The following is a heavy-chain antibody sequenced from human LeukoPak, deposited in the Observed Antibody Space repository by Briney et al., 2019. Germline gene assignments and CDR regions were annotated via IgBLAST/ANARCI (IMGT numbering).Heavy chain of an antibody. CDR2: INHSGST. Sequence: PSEPLSLTCAVYGGSFRGYYWSWIRQPPGKGLEWIGEINHSGSTNYNPSLKSRVTISVDTSKNPFSLKLSSVTAADTAVYYWARGGAAALGTARNWYDPWGQGTLVTVSS. CDR3: ARGGAAALGTARNWYDP. V-gene: IGHV4-34*01. CDR1: GGSFRGYY. D-gene: IGHD6-13*01. J-gene: IGHJ5*02.